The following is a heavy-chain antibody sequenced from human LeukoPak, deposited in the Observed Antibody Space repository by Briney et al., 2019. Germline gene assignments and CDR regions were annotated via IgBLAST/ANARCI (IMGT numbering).Heavy chain of an antibody. Sequence: LPGRFLRLSCAASGFTFSNYWMSWVRQAPGKGLEWVANIKQDGSEKYYVDSVKGRFTISRDNAKNSLYLQMNSLRAEDTAVYYCARGLLGWNPFDYWGQGTLVTVSS. J-gene: IGHJ4*02. CDR1: GFTFSNYW. D-gene: IGHD1-1*01. V-gene: IGHV3-7*01. CDR3: ARGLLGWNPFDY. CDR2: IKQDGSEK.